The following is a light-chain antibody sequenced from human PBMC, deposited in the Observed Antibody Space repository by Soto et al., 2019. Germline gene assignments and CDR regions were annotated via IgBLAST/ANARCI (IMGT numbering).Light chain of an antibody. Sequence: QSVLTQPPSASATPGQRVTISCSGRSSDVGSNTVNWYQQFPGAAPKLLIYSNDQQPSGVPDRFTASKSGTSASLAISGLQSEDEADYYCATWDDSMFGHVFGTGTKVTVL. V-gene: IGLV1-44*01. CDR1: SSDVGSNT. J-gene: IGLJ1*01. CDR2: SND. CDR3: ATWDDSMFGHV.